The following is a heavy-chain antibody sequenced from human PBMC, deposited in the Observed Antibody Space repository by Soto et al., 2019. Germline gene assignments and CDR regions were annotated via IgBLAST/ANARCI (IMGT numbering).Heavy chain of an antibody. V-gene: IGHV1-2*04. CDR1: GYTFTGYY. Sequence: ASVKVSCKASGYTFTGYYMHWVRQAPGQGLEWMGWINPNSGGKNYAQKFQGWVTMTRDTSISTAYMELSRLRSDDTAVYYCARDHSGSYFAAFDIWGQGTMVTVSS. D-gene: IGHD1-26*01. J-gene: IGHJ3*02. CDR2: INPNSGGK. CDR3: ARDHSGSYFAAFDI.